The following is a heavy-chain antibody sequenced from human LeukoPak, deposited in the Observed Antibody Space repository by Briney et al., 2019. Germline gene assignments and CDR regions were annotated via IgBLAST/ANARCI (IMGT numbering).Heavy chain of an antibody. Sequence: PGRSLRLSCSASGFTFSNFGMHWVRQAPGKGLEWVAVISYDGSNKYYADSVKGRFTISRDNSKNTLYLQMNSLRAEDTAVYYCARDWLAYWGQGTLVTVSS. V-gene: IGHV3-30*03. CDR3: ARDWLAY. CDR2: ISYDGSNK. CDR1: GFTFSNFG. D-gene: IGHD3-22*01. J-gene: IGHJ4*02.